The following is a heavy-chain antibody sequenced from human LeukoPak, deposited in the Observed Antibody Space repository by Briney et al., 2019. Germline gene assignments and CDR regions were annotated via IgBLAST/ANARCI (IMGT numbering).Heavy chain of an antibody. CDR1: EFSVGSNY. V-gene: IGHV3-66*01. Sequence: PGGSLRLSCAASEFSVGSNYMTWVRQAPGKGLEWVSLIYSGGSTYYADSVKGRFTISRDNSKNTLYLQMNSLRAEDTAVYYCARALEYYDFWSGSSCFDYWGQGTLVTVSS. J-gene: IGHJ4*02. CDR3: ARALEYYDFWSGSSCFDY. CDR2: IYSGGST. D-gene: IGHD3-3*01.